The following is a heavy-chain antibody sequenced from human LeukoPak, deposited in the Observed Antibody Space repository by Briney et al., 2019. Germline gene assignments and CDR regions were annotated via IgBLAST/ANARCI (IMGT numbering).Heavy chain of an antibody. V-gene: IGHV3-21*01. J-gene: IGHJ4*02. D-gene: IGHD2-15*01. Sequence: GGSLRLSCAASGFTFSSYSMNWVRQAPGKGLEWVSSISSSSSYIYYADSVKGRFTISRDNAKNSLYLQMNSLRAEDTAVYYCARHLRRVMVAAAPFDYWGQGTLVTVSS. CDR1: GFTFSSYS. CDR2: ISSSSSYI. CDR3: ARHLRRVMVAAAPFDY.